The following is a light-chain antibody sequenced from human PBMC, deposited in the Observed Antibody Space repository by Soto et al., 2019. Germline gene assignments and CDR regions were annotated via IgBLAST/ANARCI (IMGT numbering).Light chain of an antibody. V-gene: IGKV1-6*01. CDR3: LQDHSYLT. J-gene: IGKJ4*01. CDR2: GAS. CDR1: QGIRDD. Sequence: AIQMTQSPSSLSASVGDRVTITCRASQGIRDDLGWYQQKPGKAPKLLIYGASTLQSGVPSRFSGSGSGTDFTFTINNLQLEDFATYYCLQDHSYLTFGGGTKVDIK.